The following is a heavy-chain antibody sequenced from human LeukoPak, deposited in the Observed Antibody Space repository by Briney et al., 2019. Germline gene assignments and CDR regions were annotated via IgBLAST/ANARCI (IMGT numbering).Heavy chain of an antibody. CDR3: ARALGSSWDSSLDS. V-gene: IGHV3-30*04. CDR2: ISYDGSVE. Sequence: GGSLRLSCTASGFTSGDYAMSWVRQAPGKGLEWVALISYDGSVEKNAASVKGRFTISRDNSKNTLYLQMSSLRTEDTAVYYCARALGSSWDSSLDSWGQGTLVPVSS. CDR1: GFTSGDYA. J-gene: IGHJ4*02. D-gene: IGHD6-13*01.